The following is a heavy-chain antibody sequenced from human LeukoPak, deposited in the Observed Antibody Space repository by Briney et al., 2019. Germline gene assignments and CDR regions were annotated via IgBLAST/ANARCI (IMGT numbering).Heavy chain of an antibody. CDR3: ARRVRGVIISYGMDV. CDR2: ISSSSSYI. D-gene: IGHD3-10*01. Sequence: GGSLRLSCAASGFTFSSYSMNWVRQAAGKGLEWVSFISSSSSYIYYADSVKGRFTISTENAKNSLYLQMNSLRAEDTAAYHCARRVRGVIISYGMDVWGKGTTVTVSS. J-gene: IGHJ6*04. CDR1: GFTFSSYS. V-gene: IGHV3-21*01.